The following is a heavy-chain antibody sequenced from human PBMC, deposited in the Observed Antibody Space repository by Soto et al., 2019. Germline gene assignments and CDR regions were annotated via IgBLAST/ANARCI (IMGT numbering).Heavy chain of an antibody. CDR1: GGSISSSSYY. CDR3: ARQLLMSPLRYSIQD. CDR2: IYYSGST. Sequence: QLQLQESGPGLVKPSETLSLTCTVSGGSISSSSYYWGWIRQPPGKWLEWIGSIYYSGSTYYHPSLKSRVTISVDTSKNQFSLKLSSVTAADTAVYYCARQLLMSPLRYSIQDWGQGTLVTVSS. V-gene: IGHV4-39*01. J-gene: IGHJ4*02. D-gene: IGHD3-9*01.